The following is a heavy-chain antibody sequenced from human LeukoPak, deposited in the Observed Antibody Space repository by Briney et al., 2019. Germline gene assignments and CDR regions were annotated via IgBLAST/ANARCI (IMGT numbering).Heavy chain of an antibody. CDR3: AKDLIRVRGVIITLGGGIFDY. J-gene: IGHJ4*02. V-gene: IGHV3-30*02. CDR1: GFTFSSYG. CDR2: IRYDGSNK. D-gene: IGHD3-10*01. Sequence: GPLRLSCAASGFTFSSYGMHWVRQAPGKGLEWVAFIRYDGSNKYYADSVKGRFTISRDNSKNTLYLQMNSLRAEDTAVYYCAKDLIRVRGVIITLGGGIFDYWGQGTLVTVSS.